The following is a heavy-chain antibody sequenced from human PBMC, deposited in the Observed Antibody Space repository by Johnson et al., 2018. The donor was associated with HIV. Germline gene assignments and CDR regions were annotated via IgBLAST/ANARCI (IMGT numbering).Heavy chain of an antibody. V-gene: IGHV3-30*02. Sequence: QMQLVESGGGVVQPGGSLRLSCAASGFTFNSYAMHWVRQAPGKGLEWVAFIRFDGSNKYYADSVKGRLIMSRDNSKNTLYVEMDSLRAEDTAVYYCVKARGGYWGDDFDIWGQGTMVTVSS. CDR1: GFTFNSYA. J-gene: IGHJ3*02. CDR3: VKARGGYWGDDFDI. CDR2: IRFDGSNK. D-gene: IGHD2-8*02.